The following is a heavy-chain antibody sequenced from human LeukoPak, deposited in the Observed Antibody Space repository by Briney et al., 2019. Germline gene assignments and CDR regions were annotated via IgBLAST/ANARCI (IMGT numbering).Heavy chain of an antibody. V-gene: IGHV1-3*01. J-gene: IGHJ4*02. Sequence: ASVKVSCKASGYTFTDYGMHWVRQAPGQRLEWMAWINAGNGNAKYSQKFQGRVTITRDTSASTAYMELSSLRSEDTAVYYCARGPHYYDSSGYYYPFDYWGQGTLVTVSS. CDR3: ARGPHYYDSSGYYYPFDY. CDR1: GYTFTDYG. D-gene: IGHD3-22*01. CDR2: INAGNGNA.